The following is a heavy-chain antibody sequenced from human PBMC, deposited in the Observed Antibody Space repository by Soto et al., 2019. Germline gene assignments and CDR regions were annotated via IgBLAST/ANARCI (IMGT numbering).Heavy chain of an antibody. D-gene: IGHD2-15*01. J-gene: IGHJ5*02. V-gene: IGHV4-31*03. CDR3: ARCSLVVIPVPGFDP. CDR1: GGSISSGGYY. Sequence: QVQLQESGPGLVKPSQTLSLTCTVSGGSISSGGYYWSWIRQHPGRGLEWIGYIYYNGNTYYNPSLKSRVTVSVETSKNQFSLNVRSVTAADTAVYYCARCSLVVIPVPGFDPWGQGTLVTVSS. CDR2: IYYNGNT.